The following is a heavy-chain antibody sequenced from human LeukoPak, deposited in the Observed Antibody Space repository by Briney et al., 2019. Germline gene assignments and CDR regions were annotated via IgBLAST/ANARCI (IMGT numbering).Heavy chain of an antibody. CDR3: ARDRNYYDSSGYYYYYGMDV. D-gene: IGHD3-22*01. J-gene: IGHJ6*02. V-gene: IGHV3-30-3*01. CDR2: ISYDGSNK. CDR1: GFTFSSYA. Sequence: SGGSLRLSCAASGFTFSSYAMHWVRQAPGKGLEWVAVISYDGSNKYYADSVKGRFTISRDNSKNTLYLQMNSLRAEDTAVYYCARDRNYYDSSGYYYYYGMDVWGQGATVTVSS.